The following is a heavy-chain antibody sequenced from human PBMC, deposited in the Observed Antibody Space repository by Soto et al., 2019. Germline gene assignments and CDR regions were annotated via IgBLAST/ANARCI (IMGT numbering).Heavy chain of an antibody. CDR2: IYYSGST. J-gene: IGHJ5*02. V-gene: IGHV4-61*01. CDR3: ARVVYSDFWSRYYTGRWFDP. Sequence: SETLSLTCTVSGGSVSSGSYYWSWIRQPPGKGLEWIGYIYYSGSTNYNPSLKSRVTISVDTSKNQFSLKLSSVTAADTAVYYCARVVYSDFWSRYYTGRWFDPCGQGTLVTVSS. D-gene: IGHD3-3*01. CDR1: GGSVSSGSYY.